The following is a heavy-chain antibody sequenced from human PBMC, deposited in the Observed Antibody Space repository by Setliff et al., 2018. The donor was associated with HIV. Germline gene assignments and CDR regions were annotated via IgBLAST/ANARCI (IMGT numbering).Heavy chain of an antibody. CDR1: GGSFSGYY. D-gene: IGHD1-26*01. CDR2: INHSGST. V-gene: IGHV4-34*01. CDR3: AGGPGTTSIDY. Sequence: SETLSLTCAVYGGSFSGYYWSWIRQPPGKGLEWIGEINHSGSTNYNVSLWSRVTISLDASRNQFSLELISVTAADTAVYYCAGGPGTTSIDYWAQGTLVTVS. J-gene: IGHJ4*02.